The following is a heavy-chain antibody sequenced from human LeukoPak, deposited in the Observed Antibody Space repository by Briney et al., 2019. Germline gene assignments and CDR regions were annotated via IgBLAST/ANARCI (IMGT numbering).Heavy chain of an antibody. CDR2: IYDSGTA. V-gene: IGHV4-59*01. Sequence: SENLSLTCTVSGGSISGYYWNWIRQPPGKGLEWIAIIYDSGTADYNPSFNSRLTTSVDTSKNQFSLKLMSVTAADTAVYYCARASYYDFWSGYPLDHWGQGTLVTVSS. CDR3: ARASYYDFWSGYPLDH. J-gene: IGHJ4*02. D-gene: IGHD3-3*01. CDR1: GGSISGYY.